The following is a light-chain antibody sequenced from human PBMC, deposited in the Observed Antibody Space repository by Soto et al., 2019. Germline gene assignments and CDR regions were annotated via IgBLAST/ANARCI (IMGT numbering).Light chain of an antibody. V-gene: IGKV1-39*01. Sequence: DSQMNQSPSSMSASVGDRVTITCRASQSISSYLNWYQQKPGKAPKLLIYAASSLQSGVPSRFSGSGSGTDFTLTISSLQPEDFATYYCQQSYSTRWTFGQGTKVEIK. CDR2: AAS. CDR1: QSISSY. J-gene: IGKJ1*01. CDR3: QQSYSTRWT.